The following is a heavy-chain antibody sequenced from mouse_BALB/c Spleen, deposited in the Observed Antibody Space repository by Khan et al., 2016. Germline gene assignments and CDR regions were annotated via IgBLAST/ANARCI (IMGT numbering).Heavy chain of an antibody. J-gene: IGHJ4*01. CDR1: GFSLTSYD. V-gene: IGHV2-9-2*01. CDR3: VRGSCGTTCGGIDY. Sequence: QVQLKESGPGLVAPSQSLSITCTVSGFSLTSYDISWIRQPPGKGLEWLGGIWTGGGTNYNSAFISRMIISKDNSKCQGFLKMNSLQTDDEAIYYCVRGSCGTTCGGIDYWGQGASVTVSS. CDR2: IWTGGGT. D-gene: IGHD1-1*01.